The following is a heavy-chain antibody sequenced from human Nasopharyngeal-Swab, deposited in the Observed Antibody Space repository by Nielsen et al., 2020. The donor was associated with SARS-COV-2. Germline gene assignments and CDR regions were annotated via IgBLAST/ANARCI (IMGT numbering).Heavy chain of an antibody. CDR3: ARRHSTTLAVDY. D-gene: IGHD1-1*01. V-gene: IGHV5-51*01. Sequence: KVSCKGSGYSFTSYWIGWVRQMPGKGLEWMGIIYPGYSDTRYSPSFQGQVTISADKSISTAYLQWSSLKASDTAMYYCARRHSTTLAVDYWGQGTLVNVSS. J-gene: IGHJ4*02. CDR2: IYPGYSDT. CDR1: GYSFTSYW.